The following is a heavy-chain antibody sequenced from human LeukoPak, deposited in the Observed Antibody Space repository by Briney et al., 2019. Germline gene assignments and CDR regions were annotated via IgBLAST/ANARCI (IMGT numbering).Heavy chain of an antibody. D-gene: IGHD3-22*01. Sequence: ASVKVSCKASGYTFTSYYMHWVRQAPGQGLEWMGIINPSGGSTSYAQKFQGRVIMTRDTSTSTVYMELSSLRSEDTAVYYCARDLSPVLHSSGYLGYWGQGTLVTVSS. CDR1: GYTFTSYY. V-gene: IGHV1-46*01. CDR3: ARDLSPVLHSSGYLGY. J-gene: IGHJ4*02. CDR2: INPSGGST.